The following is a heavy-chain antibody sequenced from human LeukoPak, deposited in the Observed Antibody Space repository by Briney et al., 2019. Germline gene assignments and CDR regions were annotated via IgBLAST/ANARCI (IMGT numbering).Heavy chain of an antibody. CDR2: INPNSGGT. CDR3: ATVAGDPLFDY. CDR1: GYTFTCCY. J-gene: IGHJ4*02. Sequence: ASVKVSCKASGYTFTCCYMHWVRQAPGQGLEWMGWINPNSGGTNYAQKFQGRVTMTRDTSISTAYMELSSLRSEDTAVYYCATVAGDPLFDYWGQGTLVTVSS. V-gene: IGHV1-2*02. D-gene: IGHD7-27*01.